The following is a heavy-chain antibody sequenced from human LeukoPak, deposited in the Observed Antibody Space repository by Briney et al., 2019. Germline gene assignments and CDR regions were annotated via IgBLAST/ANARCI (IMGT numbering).Heavy chain of an antibody. Sequence: GGSLRLSCAASGFTVSSNYMSWVRQAPGKGLEWVSVIYSGGSTYYADSVKGRFTISRDNSKNTLYLQMNSLRAEDTAVYYCAKENSYSSSWYFDFWGQGTLVTVSS. D-gene: IGHD6-13*01. V-gene: IGHV3-66*02. CDR2: IYSGGST. CDR3: AKENSYSSSWYFDF. CDR1: GFTVSSNY. J-gene: IGHJ4*02.